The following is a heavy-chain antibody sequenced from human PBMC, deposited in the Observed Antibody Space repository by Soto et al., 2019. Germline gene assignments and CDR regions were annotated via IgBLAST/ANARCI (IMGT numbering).Heavy chain of an antibody. J-gene: IGHJ6*02. CDR1: GFTFSSYA. CDR3: AKSAREERYFDWLPLYYYYGMDA. CDR2: ISGSGGST. Sequence: PGGSLRLSCAASGFTFSSYAMSWVRQAPGKGLEWVSAISGSGGSTYYADSVKGRFTISRDNSKNTLYLQMNSLRAEDTAVYYCAKSAREERYFDWLPLYYYYGMDAWGQGTTVTVSS. V-gene: IGHV3-23*01. D-gene: IGHD3-9*01.